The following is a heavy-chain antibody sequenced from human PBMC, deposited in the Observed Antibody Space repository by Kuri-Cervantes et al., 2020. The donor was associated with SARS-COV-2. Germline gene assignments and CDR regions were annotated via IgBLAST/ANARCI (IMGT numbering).Heavy chain of an antibody. D-gene: IGHD1/OR15-1a*01. Sequence: ASVKVSCKASGYTFTGYYMHWVRQAPGQGLEWMGWINPNSGGTNYAQKFQGWVTMTRDTSISTAYMELSRLRSDDTAVYYCARGTNINYYGMDVWGQGTTVTDSS. V-gene: IGHV1-2*04. CDR3: ARGTNINYYGMDV. CDR2: INPNSGGT. CDR1: GYTFTGYY. J-gene: IGHJ6*02.